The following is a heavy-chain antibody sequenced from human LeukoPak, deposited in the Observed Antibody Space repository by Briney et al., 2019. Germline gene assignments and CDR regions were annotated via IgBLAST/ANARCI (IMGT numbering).Heavy chain of an antibody. V-gene: IGHV3-30*02. D-gene: IGHD2-2*01. CDR2: IRYHGSDK. CDR1: GFTFSSYA. J-gene: IGHJ4*02. CDR3: ARSPTSWYFDY. Sequence: GGSLRLSCAASGFTFSSYAMSWVRQAPGKGLEWVAFIRYHGSDKFYADSVKGRFTISRDNSKNTLYLQMNSLRPEDTSVYYCARSPTSWYFDYWGQGTLVTVSS.